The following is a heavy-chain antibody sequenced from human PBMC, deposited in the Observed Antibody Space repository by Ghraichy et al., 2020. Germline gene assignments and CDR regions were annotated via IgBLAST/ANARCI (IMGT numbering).Heavy chain of an antibody. Sequence: SETLSLTCTVSGGSITGYYWSWIRQPPGKGLEWIGYILYSGGTNYNPSLKSRVTISVDTSKNQFSLKMTSMTAADTAMYYCARGERLGLDYWGQGPLVTVSS. CDR1: GGSITGYY. CDR3: ARGERLGLDY. J-gene: IGHJ4*02. D-gene: IGHD3-3*01. CDR2: ILYSGGT. V-gene: IGHV4-59*01.